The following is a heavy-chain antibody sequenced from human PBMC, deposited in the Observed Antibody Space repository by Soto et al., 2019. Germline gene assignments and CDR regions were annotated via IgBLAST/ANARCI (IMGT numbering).Heavy chain of an antibody. Sequence: EVQLVESGGVLVQPGGSLRLSCAASGFTFSIYSLNWVRQAPGKGLEWISYISHTGSPIYYADSVKGRFTVSRDNANTSPYLQMNSLRAEDTAIYYCARGTSCSSDTCYDLGATKFDHWGQGTLVAVSS. V-gene: IGHV3-48*01. CDR1: GFTFSIYS. J-gene: IGHJ4*02. CDR2: ISHTGSPI. CDR3: ARGTSCSSDTCYDLGATKFDH. D-gene: IGHD2-2*01.